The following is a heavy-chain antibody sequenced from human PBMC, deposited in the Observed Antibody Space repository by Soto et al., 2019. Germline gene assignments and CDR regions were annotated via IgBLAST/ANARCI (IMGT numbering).Heavy chain of an antibody. CDR3: ASDLYSGTSDY. V-gene: IGHV3-7*05. CDR2: IDHDGGTR. J-gene: IGHJ4*02. D-gene: IGHD1-26*01. CDR1: GFSFSTYW. Sequence: EVQLVESGGGLVQPGGSLRLSCAASGFSFSTYWMNWVRQAPGKGLEWVANIDHDGGTRGYVASVKGRFTLSRDNAKNSLYPQMNSLGVDDTALYYCASDLYSGTSDYWGKGTLVIVSS.